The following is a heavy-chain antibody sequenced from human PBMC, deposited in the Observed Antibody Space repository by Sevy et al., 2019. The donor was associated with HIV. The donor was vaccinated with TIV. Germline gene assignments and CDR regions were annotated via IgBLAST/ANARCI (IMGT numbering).Heavy chain of an antibody. J-gene: IGHJ6*03. CDR1: GYTFTSYG. CDR2: ISAYNGNT. D-gene: IGHD2-2*01. Sequence: ASVKVSCKASGYTFTSYGISWVRQAPGQGLEWMGWISAYNGNTNYAQKLQGRVTMTTDTSTSTAYMERRSQRSDDTAGYYCARDSLYCSSTSCDARYYYYYYMDVWGKGTTVTVSS. V-gene: IGHV1-18*04. CDR3: ARDSLYCSSTSCDARYYYYYYMDV.